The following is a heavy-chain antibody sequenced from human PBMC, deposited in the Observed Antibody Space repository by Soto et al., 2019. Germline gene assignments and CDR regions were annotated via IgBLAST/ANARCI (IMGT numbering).Heavy chain of an antibody. Sequence: QVQLQESGPGLVKPSETLSLTCSVSGVSTSNHYWTWIRKPPGQGPEWIGCIYYRGTTNYKASFNSRVTISLDTSKNQFSLKLTSVTTADTAVYYCARGGGSPYHDHEFDYWGQGILVTVSS. V-gene: IGHV4-59*11. J-gene: IGHJ4*02. D-gene: IGHD2-2*01. CDR2: IYYRGTT. CDR1: GVSTSNHY. CDR3: ARGGGSPYHDHEFDY.